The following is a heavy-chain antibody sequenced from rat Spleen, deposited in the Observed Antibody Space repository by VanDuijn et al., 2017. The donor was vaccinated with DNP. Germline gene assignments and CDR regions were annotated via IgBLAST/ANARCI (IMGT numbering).Heavy chain of an antibody. J-gene: IGHJ2*01. V-gene: IGHV5-22*01. CDR3: ARRAYYGLSFYFDY. D-gene: IGHD1-6*01. Sequence: EVQLVESGGGLVQPGRSLKLSCAASGFTFSKYGMAWVRQAPKKGLELVAYISYFGDNTYSGDSVKGRFTFSRDIAKSTLYLQMNSLRSEDTATYYCARRAYYGLSFYFDYWGQGVMVTVSS. CDR2: ISYFGDNT. CDR1: GFTFSKYG.